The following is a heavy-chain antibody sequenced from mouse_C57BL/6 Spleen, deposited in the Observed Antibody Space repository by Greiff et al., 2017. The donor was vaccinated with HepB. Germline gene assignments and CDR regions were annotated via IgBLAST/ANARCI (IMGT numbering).Heavy chain of an antibody. Sequence: EVKVEESGGGLVKPGGSLKLSCAASGFTFSDYGMHWVRQAPEKGLEWVAYISSGSSTIYYADTVKGRFTISRDNAKNTLFLQMTSLRSEDTAMYYCARQVGYYEFDVWGTGTTVTVSS. J-gene: IGHJ1*03. CDR3: ARQVGYYEFDV. V-gene: IGHV5-17*01. CDR1: GFTFSDYG. D-gene: IGHD2-3*01. CDR2: ISSGSSTI.